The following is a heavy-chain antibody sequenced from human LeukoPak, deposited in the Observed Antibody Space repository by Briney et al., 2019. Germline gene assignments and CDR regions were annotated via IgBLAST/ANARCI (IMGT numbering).Heavy chain of an antibody. CDR1: GGSISNYY. J-gene: IGHJ4*02. D-gene: IGHD3-9*01. Sequence: SETLSLTCTVSGGSISNYYWGWIRQPPGKGLEWIGNIFYSGSTYYSPSLKSRVTISLDTSKNQFSLKLSSVTAADTAVYYCARVTGYMIEDYFDYWGQGTLVTVSS. CDR2: IFYSGST. V-gene: IGHV4-59*01. CDR3: ARVTGYMIEDYFDY.